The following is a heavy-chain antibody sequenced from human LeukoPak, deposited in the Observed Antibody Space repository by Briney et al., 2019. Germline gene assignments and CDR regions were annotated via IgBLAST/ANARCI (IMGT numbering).Heavy chain of an antibody. Sequence: PETLSLTCAVSGGSISSRSGWSWVRQPPGKGLEGVGAIYHSGRTKYNTSLKTRVTISVDKSKNQFSLKLSSVTAADTVVYYCARDVGTVTTFDYWGQGTLVTVSS. J-gene: IGHJ4*02. CDR1: GGSISSRSG. D-gene: IGHD4-17*01. V-gene: IGHV4-4*03. CDR2: IYHSGRT. CDR3: ARDVGTVTTFDY.